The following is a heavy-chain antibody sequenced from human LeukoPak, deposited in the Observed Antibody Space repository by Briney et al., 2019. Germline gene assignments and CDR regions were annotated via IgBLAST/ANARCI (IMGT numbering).Heavy chain of an antibody. J-gene: IGHJ4*02. CDR3: AKSPFRGVIITYFDY. CDR1: GFTFSSYA. CDR2: ISGSGGST. V-gene: IGHV3-23*01. Sequence: GGSLRLSCAASGFTFSSYAMSWVRQAPGKGLEWVSAISGSGGSTYYADSVKGRFTISRDNSKNTLYLQMNSLRAGDTAVYYCAKSPFRGVIITYFDYWGQGTLVTVSS. D-gene: IGHD3-10*01.